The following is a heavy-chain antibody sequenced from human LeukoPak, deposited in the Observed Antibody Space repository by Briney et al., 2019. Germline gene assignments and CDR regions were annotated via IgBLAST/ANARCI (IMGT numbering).Heavy chain of an antibody. D-gene: IGHD3-22*01. CDR1: GFTFSIYS. V-gene: IGHV3-21*01. Sequence: GGSLRLSCVASGFTFSIYSMNWVRQAPGKGLEWVSSIDSSSYNIYYADSVKGRFTISRDNAQSSVFLQMNSLRAEGTAVYYCARDLAYYYDRNYDWGQGTLVTVSS. J-gene: IGHJ4*02. CDR2: IDSSSYNI. CDR3: ARDLAYYYDRNYD.